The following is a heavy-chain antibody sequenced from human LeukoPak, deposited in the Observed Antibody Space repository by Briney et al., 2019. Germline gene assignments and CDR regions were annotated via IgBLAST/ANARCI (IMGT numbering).Heavy chain of an antibody. CDR3: VSGNDPDSTWENYRLDAFDI. J-gene: IGHJ3*02. D-gene: IGHD3-16*02. CDR2: ISSTSDYI. CDR1: GYTFSHYS. V-gene: IGHV3-21*01. Sequence: GGSLRLSCAASGYTFSHYSVNWVRQAPGKGLEWVSSISSTSDYIYYADSVKGRFTISRDNTKSSLYLQMNSLRAEDTAVYYCVSGNDPDSTWENYRLDAFDIRGKGTTVIVSS.